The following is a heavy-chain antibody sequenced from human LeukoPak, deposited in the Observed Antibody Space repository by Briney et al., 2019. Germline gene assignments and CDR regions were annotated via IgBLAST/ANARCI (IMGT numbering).Heavy chain of an antibody. Sequence: NPSETLSLTCTVSGYSISSGYYWGWIRQPPGKGLEWIGSIYHSGSTYYNPSLKSRVTISVDTSKNQFSLKLSSVTAADTAVYYCARGNSYYYYYMDVWGKGTTVTVSS. V-gene: IGHV4-38-2*02. CDR3: ARGNSYYYYYMDV. CDR2: IYHSGST. CDR1: GYSISSGYY. J-gene: IGHJ6*03.